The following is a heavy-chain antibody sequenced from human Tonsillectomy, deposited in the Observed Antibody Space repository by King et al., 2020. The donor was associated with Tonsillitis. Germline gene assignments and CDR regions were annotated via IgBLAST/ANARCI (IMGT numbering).Heavy chain of an antibody. CDR2: ISYDGSNK. CDR3: ARDQSYYDSSGYYSD. J-gene: IGHJ3*01. CDR1: GFTFSSYA. Sequence: QLVQSGGGVVQPGRSLRLSCAASGFTFSSYAMHWVRQAPGKGLEWVAVISYDGSNKYYVDSVKGRFTISRDNSKNTLYLQMNSLRAEDTAVYYCARDQSYYDSSGYYSDWGQGTMVTVSS. V-gene: IGHV3-30-3*01. D-gene: IGHD3-22*01.